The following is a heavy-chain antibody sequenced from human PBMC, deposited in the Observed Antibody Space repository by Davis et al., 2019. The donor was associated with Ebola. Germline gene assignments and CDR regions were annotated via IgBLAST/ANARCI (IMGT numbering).Heavy chain of an antibody. J-gene: IGHJ4*02. Sequence: PGGSLRLSCAASGFTFSSYSMNWVRQAPGKGLEWVSSISSNSSYIYYADSVKGRFTISRDNAKNSLYLQMNSLRAEDTAVYYCARDLRRDGYNWWGQGTLVTVSS. CDR3: ARDLRRDGYNW. CDR1: GFTFSSYS. D-gene: IGHD5-24*01. CDR2: ISSNSSYI. V-gene: IGHV3-21*01.